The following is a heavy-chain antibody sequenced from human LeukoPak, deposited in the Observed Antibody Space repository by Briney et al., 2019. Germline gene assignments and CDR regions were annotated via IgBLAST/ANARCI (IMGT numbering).Heavy chain of an antibody. J-gene: IGHJ4*02. CDR1: GGSFSGYY. CDR3: ARGSSSWPETYDY. Sequence: SETLSLTCAVYGGSFSGYYWSWIRQPPGKGLEWIGEINHSGSTNYNPSLKSRVTMSVDTSKNQFSLKLSSVTAADTAVYYCARGSSSWPETYDYWGQGTLVTVS. CDR2: INHSGST. D-gene: IGHD6-13*01. V-gene: IGHV4-34*01.